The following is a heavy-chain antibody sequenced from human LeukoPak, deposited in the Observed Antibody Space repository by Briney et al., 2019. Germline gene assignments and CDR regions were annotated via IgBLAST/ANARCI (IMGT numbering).Heavy chain of an antibody. Sequence: VGSLRLSRAASGFTFSNAWMSWVRQAPGKGLEWVGRIKSKTDGGTTDYAAPVKGRFTISRDDSQNTLYLQMNSLKTEDTAVYCCTTEWFGELLCNYWGQGTLVTVSS. D-gene: IGHD3-10*01. CDR3: TTEWFGELLCNY. CDR2: IKSKTDGGTT. CDR1: GFTFSNAW. V-gene: IGHV3-15*01. J-gene: IGHJ4*02.